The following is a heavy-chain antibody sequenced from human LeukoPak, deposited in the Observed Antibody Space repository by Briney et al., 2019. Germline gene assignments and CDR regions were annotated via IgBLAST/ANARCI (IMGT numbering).Heavy chain of an antibody. Sequence: ASVKVSCKASGYTFTSYYMHWVRQAPGQGLEWMGIINPSGGSTSYAQKFQGRVTMTRDMSTSTVYMELSSLRSEDTAVYYCALGYCSGGSCYTGLYNWFDPWGQGTLVTVSS. J-gene: IGHJ5*02. CDR3: ALGYCSGGSCYTGLYNWFDP. CDR1: GYTFTSYY. D-gene: IGHD2-15*01. V-gene: IGHV1-46*01. CDR2: INPSGGST.